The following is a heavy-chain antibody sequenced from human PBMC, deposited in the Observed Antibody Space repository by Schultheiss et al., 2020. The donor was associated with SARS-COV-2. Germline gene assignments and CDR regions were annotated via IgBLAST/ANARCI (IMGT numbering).Heavy chain of an antibody. CDR3: ASIYDSSAYYRDY. J-gene: IGHJ4*02. CDR2: IYHSGST. D-gene: IGHD3-22*01. V-gene: IGHV4-4*02. CDR1: GGSSSSSNW. Sequence: GSLRLSCAVSGGSSSSSNWWSWVRQPPGKGLEWIGEIYHSGSTNYNPSLKSRVTISVDKSKNQFSLRLSSVTAADTAVYYCASIYDSSAYYRDYWGQGTLVTVSS.